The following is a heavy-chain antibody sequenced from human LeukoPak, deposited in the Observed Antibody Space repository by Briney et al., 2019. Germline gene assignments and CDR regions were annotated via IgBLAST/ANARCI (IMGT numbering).Heavy chain of an antibody. D-gene: IGHD3-3*01. J-gene: IGHJ4*02. CDR2: IKQDGSEK. Sequence: GGSLRLSCAASGFTFSSYWMSWVRQAPGKGLEWVANIKQDGSEKYYVDSVKGRFTISRDNAKNSLYLQMNSLRAEDTAVYYCANGPLYEGTQVDYWGQGTLVTVSS. CDR3: ANGPLYEGTQVDY. V-gene: IGHV3-7*03. CDR1: GFTFSSYW.